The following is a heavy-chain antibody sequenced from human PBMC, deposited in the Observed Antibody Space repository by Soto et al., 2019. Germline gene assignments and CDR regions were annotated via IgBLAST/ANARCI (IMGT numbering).Heavy chain of an antibody. CDR3: ARGEITYYYDSSGSGEVDY. D-gene: IGHD3-22*01. Sequence: EVQLVESGGGLVKPGGSLRLSCAASGFTFSSYSMNWVRQAPGKGLEWVSSISSSSSYIYYADSVKGRFTISRDNAKNSLYLQMNSLRAEDTAVYYCARGEITYYYDSSGSGEVDYWGQGTLVTVSS. CDR2: ISSSSSYI. V-gene: IGHV3-21*01. CDR1: GFTFSSYS. J-gene: IGHJ4*02.